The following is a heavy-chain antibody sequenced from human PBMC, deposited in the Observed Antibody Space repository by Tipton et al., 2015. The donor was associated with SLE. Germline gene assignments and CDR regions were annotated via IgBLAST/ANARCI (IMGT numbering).Heavy chain of an antibody. CDR1: GFTFANYW. D-gene: IGHD6-19*01. V-gene: IGHV3-7*02. Sequence: SLRLSCVASGFTFANYWMNWVRQAPGKGLEWVADIKQDESEKYYADSVKGRFTISRDNAKNSLYLQMNSLRAEDTAVYYCARVGAVAGWGQGTLVTVSS. CDR2: IKQDESEK. J-gene: IGHJ4*02. CDR3: ARVGAVAG.